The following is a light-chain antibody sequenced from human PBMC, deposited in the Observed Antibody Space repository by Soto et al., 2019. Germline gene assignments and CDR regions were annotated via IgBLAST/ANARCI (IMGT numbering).Light chain of an antibody. CDR1: SSDVGSYNL. CDR2: EGN. Sequence: QSALTQPASVSGSPGQSITISCTGTSSDVGSYNLVSWYQQHPGKAPKLMTYEGNKRPSGVSNRFSGSKSANTASLTISGLQTEDEADYYCCLYAGTNTFVFGTGTKVTVL. V-gene: IGLV2-23*01. CDR3: CLYAGTNTFV. J-gene: IGLJ1*01.